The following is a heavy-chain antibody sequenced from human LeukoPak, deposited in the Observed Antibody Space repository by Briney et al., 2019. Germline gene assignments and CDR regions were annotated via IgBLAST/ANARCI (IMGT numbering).Heavy chain of an antibody. CDR1: GVTFSSYA. Sequence: GGSLRLSCAASGVTFSSYAMSWFGQAPGKGLEWVSSISGSGGSTYYADSVKGRFTSSRDNSKNTLYLQMNSLRAEDTAVYYCAKEQGWSRGFDYWGQGTLVTVSS. J-gene: IGHJ4*02. D-gene: IGHD2-8*01. CDR3: AKEQGWSRGFDY. V-gene: IGHV3-23*01. CDR2: ISGSGGST.